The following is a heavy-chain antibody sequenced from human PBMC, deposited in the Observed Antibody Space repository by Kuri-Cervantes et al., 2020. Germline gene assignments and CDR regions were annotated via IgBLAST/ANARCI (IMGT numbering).Heavy chain of an antibody. V-gene: IGHV3-53*01. D-gene: IGHD2-2*01. CDR1: GFTVSSNY. J-gene: IGHJ4*02. CDR3: ASSSTSCSTCYFDY. Sequence: GGSLRLSCAASGFTVSSNYMSWVRQAPGKGLEWVSVIYSGGSTYYADSVKGRFTISRDNAKNSLYLQMNSLRAEDTAVYYCASSSTSCSTCYFDYWGQGTLVTVSS. CDR2: IYSGGST.